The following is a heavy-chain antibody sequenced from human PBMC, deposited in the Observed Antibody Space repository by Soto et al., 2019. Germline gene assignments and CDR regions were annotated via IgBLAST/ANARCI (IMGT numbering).Heavy chain of an antibody. CDR3: DRASIAELYHY. Sequence: SETLSLTCTVSVGSISSYYWSWIRQPAGKGLEWIGRIYTSGSTNYNPSLKSRVDMSVDTSKNQFSLKLSSVTAADTAVYYCDRASIAELYHYWGQGNPVTVSS. J-gene: IGHJ4*02. CDR2: IYTSGST. V-gene: IGHV4-4*07. D-gene: IGHD6-6*01. CDR1: VGSISSYY.